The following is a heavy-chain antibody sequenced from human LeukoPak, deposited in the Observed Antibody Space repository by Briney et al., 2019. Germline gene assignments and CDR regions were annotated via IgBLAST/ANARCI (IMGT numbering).Heavy chain of an antibody. V-gene: IGHV3-23*01. CDR2: IRGSGGST. J-gene: IGHJ4*02. D-gene: IGHD3-16*01. Sequence: GGSLRLSCAASGFTFSSYPMSWVRQSRGKGLEWGSAIRGSGGSTYYADSVKGRFTISRDNSKNTLYLQMNSLRAEDTAVYYCAKDRGEWYYFDYWGQGTLVTVSS. CDR3: AKDRGEWYYFDY. CDR1: GFTFSSYP.